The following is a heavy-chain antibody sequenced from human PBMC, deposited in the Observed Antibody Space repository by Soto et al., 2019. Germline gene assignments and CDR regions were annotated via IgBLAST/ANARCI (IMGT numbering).Heavy chain of an antibody. CDR3: AKDLRRIVVVPAAPA. D-gene: IGHD2-2*01. V-gene: IGHV3-23*01. CDR2: ISGSGGST. Sequence: GGSLRLSCSASGFTFSTYAMTWVRQAPGQGLEWVSAISGSGGSTYYADSVKGRFTISRDNSKNTLYLQMNSLRAEDTAVYYCAKDLRRIVVVPAAPAWGQGTLVTVSS. CDR1: GFTFSTYA. J-gene: IGHJ5*02.